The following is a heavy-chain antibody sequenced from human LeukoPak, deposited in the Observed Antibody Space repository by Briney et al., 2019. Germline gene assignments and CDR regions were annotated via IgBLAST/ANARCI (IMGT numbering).Heavy chain of an antibody. J-gene: IGHJ3*02. CDR1: GYSFTSYD. V-gene: IGHV1-46*01. CDR2: INPSGGST. CDR3: ARVLSSTDSSAYYSPVDAFDI. D-gene: IGHD3-22*01. Sequence: GASVKVSCKTSGYSFTSYDINWVRQAPGQGLEWMGMINPSGGSTSYTQKFQGRITMTRDMSTSTVYMELSSLRSEDTAVYYCARVLSSTDSSAYYSPVDAFDIWGQGTMVTVSS.